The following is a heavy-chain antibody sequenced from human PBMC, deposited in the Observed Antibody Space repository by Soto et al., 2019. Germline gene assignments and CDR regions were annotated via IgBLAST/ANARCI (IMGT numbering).Heavy chain of an antibody. CDR3: ARETYDSSGYYSEGNWFDP. V-gene: IGHV1-2*04. Sequence: ASVKVSCKASGYTFTGYYMHWVRQAPGQGLEWMGWINPNSGGTDYAQKFQGWVTMTRDTSISTAYMELSRLRSDDTAVYYCARETYDSSGYYSEGNWFDPWGQGTLVTVYS. CDR1: GYTFTGYY. J-gene: IGHJ5*02. CDR2: INPNSGGT. D-gene: IGHD3-22*01.